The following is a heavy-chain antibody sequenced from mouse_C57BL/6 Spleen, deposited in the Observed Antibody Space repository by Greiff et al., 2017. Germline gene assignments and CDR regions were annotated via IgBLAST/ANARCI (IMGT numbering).Heavy chain of an antibody. Sequence: VQLQQPGAELVKPGASVKVSCKASGYTFTSYRMHWVKQRPGQGLEWIGRFHPSDSDTNYNQTFKGKATLTVDKSSRPAYMQLSSQTSESSAVYYCGMYFDWGQGTLVTVSA. V-gene: IGHV1-74*01. CDR1: GYTFTSYR. CDR2: FHPSDSDT. CDR3: GMYFD. J-gene: IGHJ3*01.